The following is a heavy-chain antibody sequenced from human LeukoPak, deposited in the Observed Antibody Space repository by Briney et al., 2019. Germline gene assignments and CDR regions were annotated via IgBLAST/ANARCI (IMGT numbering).Heavy chain of an antibody. CDR3: ARVGLTSDY. CDR2: INHSGST. CDR1: GGSFSGYY. D-gene: IGHD3-9*01. V-gene: IGHV4-34*01. J-gene: IGHJ4*02. Sequence: PSETLSLTCAVYGGSFSGYYWSWIRQPPGKGLEWIGEINHSGSTNYNPSLKSRVTISVDTSKKQFSLKLSSVTAADTAVYYCARVGLTSDYWGQGTLVTVSS.